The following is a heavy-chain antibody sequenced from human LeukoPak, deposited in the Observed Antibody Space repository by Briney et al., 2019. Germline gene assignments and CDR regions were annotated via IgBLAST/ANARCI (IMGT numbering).Heavy chain of an antibody. CDR3: RAAVAGDYFDL. CDR1: GFTLSGAA. D-gene: IGHD6-19*01. V-gene: IGHV3-73*01. Sequence: GGTLRLSCAASGFTLSGAAMHWVRQASGKGLEWLGRIRSKADSYTTAYAASVKGRFTVSRDDSKNTAYLQMNSLKTEDTAVYYCRAAVAGDYFDLWGRGTLVTVSS. CDR2: IRSKADSYTT. J-gene: IGHJ2*01.